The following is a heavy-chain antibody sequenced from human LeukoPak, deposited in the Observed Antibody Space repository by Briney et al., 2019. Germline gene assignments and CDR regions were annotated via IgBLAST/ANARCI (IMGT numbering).Heavy chain of an antibody. CDR1: GFIFSSHK. Sequence: GGSLRLSCAVSGFIFSSHKFHWVRQAPGKGLEWISYIHSSGTFIDYADFVKGRFTISRDNTKNSLYLQMNSLRAEDTAVYYCARDSGRFDVFDIWGQGTMVTVSS. J-gene: IGHJ3*02. D-gene: IGHD3-10*01. CDR3: ARDSGRFDVFDI. V-gene: IGHV3-48*03. CDR2: IHSSGTFI.